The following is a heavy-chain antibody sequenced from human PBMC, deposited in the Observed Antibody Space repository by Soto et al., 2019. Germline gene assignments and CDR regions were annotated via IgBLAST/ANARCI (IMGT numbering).Heavy chain of an antibody. V-gene: IGHV3-21*01. Sequence: GGSLRLSCAASGFTLSSYSMNWVRQAPGKGLEWVSSISSSSSYIYYADSVKGRFTISRDNAKNSLYLQMNSLRAEDTAVYYCARDKGSGHTDPLRAPDAFDIWGQGTMVTVSS. CDR1: GFTLSSYS. J-gene: IGHJ3*02. CDR2: ISSSSSYI. CDR3: ARDKGSGHTDPLRAPDAFDI. D-gene: IGHD2-15*01.